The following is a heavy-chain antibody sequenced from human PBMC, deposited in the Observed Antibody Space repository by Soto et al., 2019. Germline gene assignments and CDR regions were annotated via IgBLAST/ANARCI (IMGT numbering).Heavy chain of an antibody. D-gene: IGHD6-6*01. CDR1: GGSISNYY. CDR2: IYYSGST. J-gene: IGHJ5*02. CDR3: ARRGSSSCFGS. V-gene: IGHV4-59*08. Sequence: QVQLQESGPGLVKPSETLSLTCTVSGGSISNYYWTWIRQPPGKGLEWIGYIYYSGSTNYNPSLKSRVTISVDTSKNQFALKLSSVTAADTAVYYCARRGSSSCFGSWGQGTLVTVSS.